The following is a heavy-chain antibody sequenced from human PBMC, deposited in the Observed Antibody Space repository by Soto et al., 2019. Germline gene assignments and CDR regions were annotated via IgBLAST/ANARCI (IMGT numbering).Heavy chain of an antibody. D-gene: IGHD2-2*02. J-gene: IGHJ4*02. V-gene: IGHV1-58*01. CDR2: IVVGSGNT. CDR3: AALRVGYCSSTSCNNFDY. Sequence: VKVSCKASGFTFTSSAVQWVRQARGQRLEWIGWIVVGSGNTNYAQKFQERVTITRDMSTSTAYMELSSLRSEDTAVYYCAALRVGYCSSTSCNNFDYWGQGTLVTVSS. CDR1: GFTFTSSA.